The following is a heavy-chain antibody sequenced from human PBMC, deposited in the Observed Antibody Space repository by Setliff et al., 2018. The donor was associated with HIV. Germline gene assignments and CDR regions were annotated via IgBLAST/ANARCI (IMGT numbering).Heavy chain of an antibody. CDR2: VSHTGST. D-gene: IGHD1-26*01. CDR1: GGSLSGYY. Sequence: PSEILSLTCAVYGGSLSGYYWRWIRQPPGKGLEWIGDVSHTGSTNYNPSLKSRITISADTPKNQFSLKLSSVTAADTAVYYCAREGTYSGTYWVRRVASFDIWGQGTMVTVSS. V-gene: IGHV4-34*01. CDR3: AREGTYSGTYWVRRVASFDI. J-gene: IGHJ3*02.